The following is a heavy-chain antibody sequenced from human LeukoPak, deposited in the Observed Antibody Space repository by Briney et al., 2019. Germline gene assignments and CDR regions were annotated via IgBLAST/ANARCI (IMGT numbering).Heavy chain of an antibody. Sequence: PGGSLRVSCSASGFTFSSYAMHWVRQAPGKGLEYVSAISSNGGSTYYADSVKGRFTISRDNSKNTLYLQMSSLRDEDTAVYYCASPGRPYYYYGMDVWGQGTTVTVSS. CDR3: ASPGRPYYYYGMDV. V-gene: IGHV3-64*04. CDR2: ISSNGGST. CDR1: GFTFSSYA. J-gene: IGHJ6*02.